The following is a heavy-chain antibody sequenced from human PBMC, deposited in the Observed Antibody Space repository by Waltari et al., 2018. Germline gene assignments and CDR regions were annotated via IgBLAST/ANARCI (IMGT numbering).Heavy chain of an antibody. Sequence: EVQLVESGGGFVQPGGSLSLSCAASGFTFSSHWMHWVRTGPGKGLVWVSRSSSDGSATNYADSVKGRVTISRDNAKNTLYLQMNSLRVDDSAVYYCARGISTSWWGQGTLVTVSS. CDR2: SSSDGSAT. J-gene: IGHJ4*02. CDR1: GFTFSSHW. CDR3: ARGISTSW. V-gene: IGHV3-74*01.